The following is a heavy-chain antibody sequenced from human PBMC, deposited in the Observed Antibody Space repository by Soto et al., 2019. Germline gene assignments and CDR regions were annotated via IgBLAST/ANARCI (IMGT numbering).Heavy chain of an antibody. CDR3: ARTGYTSSWSIDY. J-gene: IGHJ4*02. CDR2: IYYSGST. Sequence: WTWIRQPPGKGLEWIGYIYYSGSTNYNPSLKSRVTTSVDTSKNQFSLKLSSVTSADTAVYYCARTGYTSSWSIDYWGQGTLVTVSS. D-gene: IGHD6-13*01. V-gene: IGHV4-59*01.